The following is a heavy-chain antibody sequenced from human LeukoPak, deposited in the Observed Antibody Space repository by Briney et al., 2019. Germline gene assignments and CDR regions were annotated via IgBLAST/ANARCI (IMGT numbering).Heavy chain of an antibody. D-gene: IGHD1-26*01. V-gene: IGHV4-38-2*02. Sequence: SETLSLTCIVSGYSISSNYYCGWIRPPPGKGLEWIGSIYHRGSTFYNPSLKNRLTISVDTPKNQFSLKLSCVTAADTAVYSCVKSGSGYLAFDYWGQGTLVPVSS. CDR3: VKSGSGYLAFDY. J-gene: IGHJ4*02. CDR2: IYHRGST. CDR1: GYSISSNYY.